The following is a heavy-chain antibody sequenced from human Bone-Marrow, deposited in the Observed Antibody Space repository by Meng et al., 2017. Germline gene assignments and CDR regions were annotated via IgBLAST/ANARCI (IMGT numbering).Heavy chain of an antibody. CDR3: AREAAAGTVY. Sequence: GESLKISCAASGFTFTRYWMHWVRQAPGKGLEWVSRINSDGSSTTYADSVKGRFTISRDNAKNTIYLHMNSLSAEDTAVYYCAREAAAGTVYWGQGTLVTVSS. CDR2: INSDGSST. D-gene: IGHD6-13*01. J-gene: IGHJ4*02. CDR1: GFTFTRYW. V-gene: IGHV3-74*01.